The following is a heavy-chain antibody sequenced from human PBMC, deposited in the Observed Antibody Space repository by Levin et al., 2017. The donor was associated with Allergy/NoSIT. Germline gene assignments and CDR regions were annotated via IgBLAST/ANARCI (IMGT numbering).Heavy chain of an antibody. J-gene: IGHJ5*02. V-gene: IGHV1-18*01. Sequence: GESLKISCKASGYTFTSYGISWVRQAPGQGLEWMGWISAYNGNTNYAQKLQGRVTMTTDTSTSTAYMELRSLRSDDTAVYYCARQTGTWNWFDPWGQGTLVTVSS. CDR2: ISAYNGNT. CDR3: ARQTGTWNWFDP. D-gene: IGHD1-14*01. CDR1: GYTFTSYG.